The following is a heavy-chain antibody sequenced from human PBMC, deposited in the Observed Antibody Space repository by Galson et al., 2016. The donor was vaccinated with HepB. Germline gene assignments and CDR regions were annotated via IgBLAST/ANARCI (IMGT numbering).Heavy chain of an antibody. CDR2: INPYTGDT. V-gene: IGHV1-18*01. CDR3: ARDFCSGCGCYHALGY. Sequence: SVKVSCKASGYTFTTYGMNWVRQAPGQGPEWMGWINPYTGDTQYAQNLEGRVTMTTDTSTTTVYMELRSLRFDDTAVYSCARDFCSGCGCYHALGYWGQGTLVTVSS. CDR1: GYTFTTYG. D-gene: IGHD2-15*01. J-gene: IGHJ4*02.